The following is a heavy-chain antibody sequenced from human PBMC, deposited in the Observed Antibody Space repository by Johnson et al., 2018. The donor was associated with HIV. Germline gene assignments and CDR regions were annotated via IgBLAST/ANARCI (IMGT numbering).Heavy chain of an antibody. CDR2: ISYDGSNK. V-gene: IGHV3-30-3*01. CDR1: SFTFSNYW. Sequence: QVQLVESGGGFVQPGGSLRLSCAASSFTFSNYWMNWVRQAPGKGLEWVAVISYDGSNKYYADYVKGRFTISRDNSKKTLYLQMNSLRAEDTAVYYCTSWGAGADAFDIWGQGTMVTVSS. D-gene: IGHD1-26*01. J-gene: IGHJ3*02. CDR3: TSWGAGADAFDI.